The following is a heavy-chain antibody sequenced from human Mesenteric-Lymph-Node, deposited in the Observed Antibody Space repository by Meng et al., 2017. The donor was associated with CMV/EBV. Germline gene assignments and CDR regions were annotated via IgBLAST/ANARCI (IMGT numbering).Heavy chain of an antibody. D-gene: IGHD2-2*02. CDR3: AREQGSYCSSTSCYNSLVDY. V-gene: IGHV1-18*01. CDR1: GYTFSNHY. J-gene: IGHJ4*02. Sequence: ASVKVSCKTSGYTFSNHYMHWVRQAPGQGLEWMGWISAYNGNADYAQKLQGRVTMTTDTSTSTGYMELRSLRSDDTAVYYCAREQGSYCSSTSCYNSLVDYWGQGTLVTVSS. CDR2: ISAYNGNA.